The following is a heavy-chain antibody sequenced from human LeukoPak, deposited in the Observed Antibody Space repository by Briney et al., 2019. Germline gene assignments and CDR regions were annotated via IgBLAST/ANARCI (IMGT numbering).Heavy chain of an antibody. CDR2: ISWNGGSI. V-gene: IGHV3-9*01. Sequence: PGRSLRLSCAASGFTFDDYAMRWVRQAPGKGLEGVSGISWNGGSIGYADSVKGRFTISRDNAKNSLYLQMNSLRAEDTDLYYCAKDKSSRGWLAYFDYWGQGPLVTVSS. CDR1: GFTFDDYA. D-gene: IGHD6-19*01. CDR3: AKDKSSRGWLAYFDY. J-gene: IGHJ4*02.